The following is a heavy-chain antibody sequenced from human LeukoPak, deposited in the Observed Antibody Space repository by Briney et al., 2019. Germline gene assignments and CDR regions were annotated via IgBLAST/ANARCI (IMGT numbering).Heavy chain of an antibody. CDR1: GFTFSSYW. V-gene: IGHV3-7*03. CDR2: IKQDGSEI. CDR3: AKNGDRGAYCTGGTRYPYFYYYMDV. D-gene: IGHD2-15*01. Sequence: PGGSLRLSCAASGFTFSSYWMSWVRQAPGKELEWVANIKQDGSEIYYVDSVRGRFTISRDNAKNSLYLQMNSLRAEDTAIYYCAKNGDRGAYCTGGTRYPYFYYYMDVWGKGTTVTI. J-gene: IGHJ6*03.